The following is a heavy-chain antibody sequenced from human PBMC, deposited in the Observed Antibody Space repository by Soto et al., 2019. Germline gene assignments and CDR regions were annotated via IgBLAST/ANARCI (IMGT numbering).Heavy chain of an antibody. Sequence: QVQLVESGGGVVQPGRSLRLSCAASGFSFSSCAMHWVRQAPGKGLEWVAVVSHDGSNKYYADSVKGRVTISRDNSINTVYVQMNSLRADDTAVYYCARVSIAVAGIAYYFDYWGQGTRVTVSS. D-gene: IGHD6-19*01. V-gene: IGHV3-30-3*01. CDR3: ARVSIAVAGIAYYFDY. CDR1: GFSFSSCA. CDR2: VSHDGSNK. J-gene: IGHJ4*02.